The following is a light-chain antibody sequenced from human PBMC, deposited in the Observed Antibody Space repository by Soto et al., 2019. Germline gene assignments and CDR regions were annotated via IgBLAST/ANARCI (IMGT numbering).Light chain of an antibody. Sequence: QSALTQPPSVSGAPGQRVTISFTGSSSNIGSGYDVQCYQQLPGSAPKLLIFDTTSRPSGVPDRFSASKSATSASLTITGLQPEDEADYYCQSYDNYRSGPALFVGGTKLTVL. J-gene: IGLJ2*01. CDR1: SSNIGSGYD. CDR2: DTT. CDR3: QSYDNYRSGPAL. V-gene: IGLV1-40*01.